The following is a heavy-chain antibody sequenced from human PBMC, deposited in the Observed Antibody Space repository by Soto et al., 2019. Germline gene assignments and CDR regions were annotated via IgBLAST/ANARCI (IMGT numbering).Heavy chain of an antibody. Sequence: EVQLVESGGGLVQPGGSLRLACAASGFTFSSYSMDWVRQAPGKGLEWVSYITNTSSPIYYADSVKGRLTISRDNAKNSLYLQMNSLRDEDTAVYYCARGGGKSYYYGLDVWGQGTTVTVSS. J-gene: IGHJ6*02. CDR3: ARGGGKSYYYGLDV. D-gene: IGHD2-15*01. CDR1: GFTFSSYS. V-gene: IGHV3-48*02. CDR2: ITNTSSPI.